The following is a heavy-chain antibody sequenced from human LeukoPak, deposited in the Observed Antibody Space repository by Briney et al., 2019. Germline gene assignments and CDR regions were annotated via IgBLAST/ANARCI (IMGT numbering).Heavy chain of an antibody. CDR2: IAYDGSNK. Sequence: PGRSLRLSCAASGFTFDTYGMLWVRQAPGKGLEWVAVIAYDGSNKYYADSVKGRFTISRDNSKNTLYLQMNSLRGEDTAVCYCAKEKAIGTINYGLDVWGQGTTVTVSS. V-gene: IGHV3-30*18. CDR3: AKEKAIGTINYGLDV. D-gene: IGHD1-1*01. J-gene: IGHJ6*02. CDR1: GFTFDTYG.